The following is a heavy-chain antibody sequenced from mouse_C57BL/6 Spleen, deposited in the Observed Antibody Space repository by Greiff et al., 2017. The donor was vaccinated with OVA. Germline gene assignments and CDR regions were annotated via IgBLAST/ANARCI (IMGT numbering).Heavy chain of an antibody. CDR1: GYSITSGYY. D-gene: IGHD4-1*01. CDR2: ISYDGSN. Sequence: VQLQQSGPGLVKPSQSLSLTCSVTGYSITSGYYWNWIRQFPGNKLEWMGYISYDGSNNYNPSLKNRISITRDTSKNQFFLKLNSVTTEDTATYYCARGAWALFAYWGQGTLVTVSA. J-gene: IGHJ3*01. V-gene: IGHV3-6*01. CDR3: ARGAWALFAY.